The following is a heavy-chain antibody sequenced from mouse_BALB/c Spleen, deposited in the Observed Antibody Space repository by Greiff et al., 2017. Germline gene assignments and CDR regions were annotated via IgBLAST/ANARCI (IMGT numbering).Heavy chain of an antibody. Sequence: QVQLQQSGAELVRPGSSVKISCKASGYAFSSYWMNWVKQRPGQGLEWIGQIYPGDGDTNYNGKFKGKATLTADKSSSTAYMQLSSLTSEDSAVYFCARRQRGPAWFAYWGQGTLVTVSA. CDR3: ARRQRGPAWFAY. CDR2: IYPGDGDT. V-gene: IGHV1-80*01. D-gene: IGHD3-2*01. CDR1: GYAFSSYW. J-gene: IGHJ3*01.